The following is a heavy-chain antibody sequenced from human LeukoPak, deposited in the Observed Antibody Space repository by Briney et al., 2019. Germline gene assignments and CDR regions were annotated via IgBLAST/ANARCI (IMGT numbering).Heavy chain of an antibody. CDR1: GYTFTSYY. D-gene: IGHD4-23*01. CDR2: INTSGGST. V-gene: IGHV1-46*01. J-gene: IGHJ5*02. Sequence: ASVKVSCKASGYTFTSYYMHWVRQAPGQGLEWMGIINTSGGSTTYAQKFQGRVSMTRDTSTSTVYLEISSLRSEDTAAYYCARSQGGNTLWFDPWGQGTLVTVSS. CDR3: ARSQGGNTLWFDP.